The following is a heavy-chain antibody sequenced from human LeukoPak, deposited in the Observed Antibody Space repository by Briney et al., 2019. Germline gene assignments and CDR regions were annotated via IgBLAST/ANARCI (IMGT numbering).Heavy chain of an antibody. CDR3: ARYSRGELVHYFDY. D-gene: IGHD1-26*01. J-gene: IGHJ4*02. CDR2: IYYSGST. V-gene: IGHV4-59*08. Sequence: SETLSLTCTVSGGSISSYYWSWIRQPPGKGLEWIGYIYYSGSTNYNPSLKSRVTISVDTSKNQFSLKLSSVTAADTAVYYCARYSRGELVHYFDYWGRGTLVTVSS. CDR1: GGSISSYY.